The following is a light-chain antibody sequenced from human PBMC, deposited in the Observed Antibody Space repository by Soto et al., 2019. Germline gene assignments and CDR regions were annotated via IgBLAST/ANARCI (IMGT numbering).Light chain of an antibody. J-gene: IGKJ5*01. CDR3: QQYGSSPIT. Sequence: EIILTQSPATLSLSPGERATLSCGASQSVSSSYVAWYQHRPGLAPRLLIHDASSRATGIPDRFSGTKSGTDFTLTIRRLEPEDAAVYYCQQYGSSPITFGQGTRQEI. CDR1: QSVSSSY. V-gene: IGKV3D-20*01. CDR2: DAS.